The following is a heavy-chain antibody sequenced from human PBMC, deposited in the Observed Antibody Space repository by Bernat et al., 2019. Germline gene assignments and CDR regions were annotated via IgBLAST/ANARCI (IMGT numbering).Heavy chain of an antibody. Sequence: QVQLVESGGGVVQPGRSLRLSCAASGFSFRTYGMHWVRQAPGKGLEWAAVIWYDGSNKYYADSVKGRFTISRDNSKNTLYLQMNSLRAEDTAVYYCARDWSLYDIFDYWGQGTLVTVSS. V-gene: IGHV3-33*01. D-gene: IGHD3-3*01. CDR2: IWYDGSNK. CDR3: ARDWSLYDIFDY. J-gene: IGHJ4*02. CDR1: GFSFRTYG.